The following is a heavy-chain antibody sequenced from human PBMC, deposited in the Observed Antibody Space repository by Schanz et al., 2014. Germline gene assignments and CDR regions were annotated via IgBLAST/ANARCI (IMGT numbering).Heavy chain of an antibody. CDR3: ARENLNWEAFDI. V-gene: IGHV3-11*01. Sequence: QVQLVESGGGLVKPGGSLRLSCAASGFIFNDYYMNWIRQAPGKGLEWLSYISRDGTTSYYADSVKGRFTISRDNAKNSLYLEMTSLRGEDTAVYYYARENLNWEAFDIWGQGTVVTVSS. D-gene: IGHD7-27*01. CDR1: GFIFNDYY. CDR2: ISRDGTTS. J-gene: IGHJ3*02.